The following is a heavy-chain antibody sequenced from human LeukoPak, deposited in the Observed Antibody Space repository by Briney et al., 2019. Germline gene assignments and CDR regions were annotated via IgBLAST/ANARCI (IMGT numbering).Heavy chain of an antibody. CDR3: AKHNYADSGAAFDI. J-gene: IGHJ3*02. CDR2: IYYSGSP. Sequence: SETLSLTYTVSGGSVRSYYWSWIRQSPGNKLEWIGYIYYSGSPNYNPSLKSRVTLSVDTSKNQISLKLSSVTAADTAVYYCAKHNYADSGAAFDIWDQGTMVTVSS. V-gene: IGHV4-59*08. CDR1: GGSVRSYY. D-gene: IGHD4-17*01.